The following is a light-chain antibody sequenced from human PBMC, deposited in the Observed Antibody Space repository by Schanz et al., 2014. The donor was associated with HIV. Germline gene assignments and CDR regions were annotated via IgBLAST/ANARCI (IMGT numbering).Light chain of an antibody. CDR1: RSNIGADYD. Sequence: QSVLTQPPSVSGAPGQRVTISCAGSRSNIGADYDVHWYQQLPRAAPKLLIYGNTNRPSGVPDRFSGSKSGTSVSLAITGLRAEDEADYYCQTYDSSRNVVFGGGTKLTVL. J-gene: IGLJ2*01. CDR3: QTYDSSRNVV. CDR2: GNT. V-gene: IGLV1-40*01.